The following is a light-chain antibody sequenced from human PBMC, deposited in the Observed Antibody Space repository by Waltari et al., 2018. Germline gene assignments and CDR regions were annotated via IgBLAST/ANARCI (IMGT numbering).Light chain of an antibody. CDR3: QTWGAATVV. V-gene: IGLV4-69*01. J-gene: IGLJ2*01. CDR2: VNRDGSH. Sequence: QLVLTQSPSASASLGASVKLTCTLSSGHNNYAIAWHQQQPEKGPRYLMKVNRDGSHSKGDGIPDRFSGSSSGAERYLTISSLQPDDDADYYCQTWGAATVVFGGGTKLTVL. CDR1: SGHNNYA.